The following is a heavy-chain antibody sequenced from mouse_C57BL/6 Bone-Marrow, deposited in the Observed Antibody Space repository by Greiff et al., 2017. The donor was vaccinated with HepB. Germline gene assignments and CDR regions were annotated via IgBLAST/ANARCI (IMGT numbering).Heavy chain of an antibody. CDR3: ASHPITTVVGDY. D-gene: IGHD1-1*01. Sequence: VQLQQSGAELVRPGASVKLSCTASGFNIKDDYMHWVKQRPEQGLEWIGWIDPENGDTEYASKFQGKATITADTSSNTAYLQLSSLTSEDTAVYYCASHPITTVVGDYWGQGTTLTVSS. V-gene: IGHV14-4*01. CDR1: GFNIKDDY. J-gene: IGHJ2*01. CDR2: IDPENGDT.